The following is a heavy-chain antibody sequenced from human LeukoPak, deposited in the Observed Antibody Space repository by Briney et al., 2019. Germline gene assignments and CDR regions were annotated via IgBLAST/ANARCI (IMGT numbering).Heavy chain of an antibody. V-gene: IGHV3-21*06. J-gene: IGHJ4*02. CDR3: LRGDSRDF. CDR2: INSGGTTT. Sequence: GGSLGLSCAACGFAFSTYTMNGARQAPGKGLEWVASINSGGTTTHYALSVKGRFTNSRDNAQNVLYLQMNGLRGDDAAVYYCLRGDSRDFWGQGTLVTVSS. D-gene: IGHD3-22*01. CDR1: GFAFSTYT.